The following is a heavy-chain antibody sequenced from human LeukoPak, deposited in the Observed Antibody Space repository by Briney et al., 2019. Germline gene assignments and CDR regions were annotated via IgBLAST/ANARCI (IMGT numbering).Heavy chain of an antibody. J-gene: IGHJ4*02. D-gene: IGHD2-2*02. CDR1: GYSISSGYY. V-gene: IGHV4-38-2*01. CDR3: ARGYCSSTSCYTRDTIDY. CDR2: IYHSGST. Sequence: PSETLSLTXAVSGYSISSGYYWGWIRQPPGKGLEWIGSIYHSGSTYYNPSLKSRVTISVDTSKNQFSLKLSSVTAADTAVYYCARGYCSSTSCYTRDTIDYWGQGTLVTVSS.